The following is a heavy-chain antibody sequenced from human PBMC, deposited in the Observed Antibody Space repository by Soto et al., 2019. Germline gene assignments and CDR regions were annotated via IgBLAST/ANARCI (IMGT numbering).Heavy chain of an antibody. CDR3: ARETAYSYGRGWFDP. V-gene: IGHV4-59*01. Sequence: SETLSLTCTVSGGSISSYYWSWIRQPPGKGLEWIGYIYYSGSTNYNPSLKSRVTISVDTSKNQFSLKLSSVTAADTAVYYCARETAYSYGRGWFDPWGQGTLVTVSS. J-gene: IGHJ5*02. CDR1: GGSISSYY. D-gene: IGHD5-18*01. CDR2: IYYSGST.